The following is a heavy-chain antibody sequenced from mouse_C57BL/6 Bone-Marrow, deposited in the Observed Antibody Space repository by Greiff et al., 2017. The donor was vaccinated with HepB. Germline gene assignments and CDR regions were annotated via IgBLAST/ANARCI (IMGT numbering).Heavy chain of an antibody. CDR2: IDPSDSET. CDR1: GYTFTSYW. Sequence: QVQLQQPGAELVRPGSSVKLSCKASGYTFTSYWMHWVKQRPIQGLEWIGNIDPSDSETHYNQKFKDKATLTVDKSSSTAYMQLSSLTSEDSAVYYCARDYSNYYAYWGQGTLVTVSA. V-gene: IGHV1-52*01. D-gene: IGHD2-5*01. J-gene: IGHJ3*01. CDR3: ARDYSNYYAY.